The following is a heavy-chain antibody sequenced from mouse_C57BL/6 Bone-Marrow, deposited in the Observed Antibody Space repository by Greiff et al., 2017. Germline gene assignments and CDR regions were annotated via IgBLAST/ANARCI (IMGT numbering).Heavy chain of an antibody. CDR1: GYTFTSYW. D-gene: IGHD1-1*01. J-gene: IGHJ2*01. CDR2: IYPSDSET. V-gene: IGHV1-61*01. CDR3: ATTVVASEWYYCDY. Sequence: VQLQQPGAELVRPGSSVKLSCKASGYTFTSYWMDWVKQRPGQGLEWIGNIYPSDSETNYNQKFKDKATLPVDKSSSTAYMHLSSLTSEASAISYSATTVVASEWYYCDYWGQGTTLTVSS.